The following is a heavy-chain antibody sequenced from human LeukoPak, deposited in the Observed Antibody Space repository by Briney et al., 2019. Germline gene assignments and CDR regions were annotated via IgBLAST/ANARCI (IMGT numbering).Heavy chain of an antibody. CDR1: GFTFSSYW. CDR2: IKQDGSEK. CDR3: ASRASSGWYYYYYYMDV. D-gene: IGHD6-19*01. Sequence: GGSLRLSCAASGFTFSSYWMSWVRQAPGKGLEWVANIKQDGSEKYYVDSVKGRFTISRDNAKNLLYLQMNSLRAEDTAVYYCASRASSGWYYYYYYMDVWGKGTTVTVSS. V-gene: IGHV3-7*01. J-gene: IGHJ6*03.